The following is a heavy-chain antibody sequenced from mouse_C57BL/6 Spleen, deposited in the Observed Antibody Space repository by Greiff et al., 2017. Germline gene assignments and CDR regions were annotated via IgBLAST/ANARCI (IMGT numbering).Heavy chain of an antibody. CDR3: ARGGYSNYVSYYAMDY. CDR2: IFPGSGST. V-gene: IGHV1-75*01. D-gene: IGHD2-5*01. CDR1: GYTFTDYY. J-gene: IGHJ4*01. Sequence: QVQLKQSGPELVKPGASVKISCKASGYTFTDYYINWVKQRPGQGLEWIGWIFPGSGSTYYNEKFKGKATLTVDKSSSTAYMLLSSLTSEDSAVYFCARGGYSNYVSYYAMDYWGQGTSVTVSS.